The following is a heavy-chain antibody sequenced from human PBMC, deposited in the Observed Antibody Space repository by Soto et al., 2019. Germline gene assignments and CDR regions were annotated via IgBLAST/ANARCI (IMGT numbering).Heavy chain of an antibody. Sequence: QVQLQESGPGLVKPSQTLSLTCTVSGGSISSGGYYWSWIRQHPGKGLEWIGYIYYSGSTYYNPSLKSRVTISVDTSKNQFSLKLSSVTAADTAVYYCARLRIAAAGTGHYYYGMDVWGQGTTVTVSS. CDR2: IYYSGST. CDR1: GGSISSGGYY. CDR3: ARLRIAAAGTGHYYYGMDV. J-gene: IGHJ6*02. V-gene: IGHV4-31*03. D-gene: IGHD6-13*01.